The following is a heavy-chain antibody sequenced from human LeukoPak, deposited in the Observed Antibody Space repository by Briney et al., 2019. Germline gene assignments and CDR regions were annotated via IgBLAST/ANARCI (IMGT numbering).Heavy chain of an antibody. CDR2: INHSGST. Sequence: PSETLSLTCAVYGGSFSGYYWSWIRQPPGKGLEWIGEINHSGSTNYNPSLKSRVTISVDTSKNQFSLKLSSVTAADTAVYYCARLTYDILTGYYPDYWGQGTLVTVSS. D-gene: IGHD3-9*01. J-gene: IGHJ4*02. CDR3: ARLTYDILTGYYPDY. V-gene: IGHV4-34*01. CDR1: GGSFSGYY.